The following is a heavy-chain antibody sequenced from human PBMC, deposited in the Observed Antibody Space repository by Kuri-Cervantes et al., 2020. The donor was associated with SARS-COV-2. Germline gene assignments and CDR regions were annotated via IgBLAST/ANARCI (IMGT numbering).Heavy chain of an antibody. D-gene: IGHD5-18*01. J-gene: IGHJ4*02. CDR3: ANVDTAVYFDY. V-gene: IGHV4-39*01. Sequence: ESLKISCTVSGGSISSGDYYWSWIRQPPGKGLEWIGSIYYSGSTYYNPSLKSRVTISVDTSKNQFSLKLSSVTAADTAVYYCANVDTAVYFDYWGQGTLVTVSS. CDR2: IYYSGST. CDR1: GGSISSGDYY.